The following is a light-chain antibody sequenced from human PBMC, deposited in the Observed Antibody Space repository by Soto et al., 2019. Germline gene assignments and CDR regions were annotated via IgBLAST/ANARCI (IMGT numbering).Light chain of an antibody. CDR3: CSYAGSTSFEWV. CDR2: EVN. V-gene: IGLV2-23*02. J-gene: IGLJ7*01. CDR1: SSDVGTYNL. Sequence: QSVLTQPASVSGSPGQSITIPCTGTSSDVGTYNLVSWYQQHPGKAPKLMIYEVNNRPSGVPDRFSGSKSGNAASLTISGLQAEDEADYYCCSYAGSTSFEWVFGGGTQLTVL.